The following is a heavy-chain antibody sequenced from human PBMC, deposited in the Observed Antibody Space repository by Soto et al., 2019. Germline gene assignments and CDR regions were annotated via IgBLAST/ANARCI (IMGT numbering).Heavy chain of an antibody. V-gene: IGHV3-23*01. D-gene: IGHD6-19*01. Sequence: EVQLLESGGGLVQPGGSLRLSCAASGFTFSSYAMSWVRQAPGKGLEWVSAISGSGGSTYYADSVKGRFTISRDNSKNTRYRQMNSLRAEDTAVYYCAKGPSAVAGTWVDYWGQGTLVTVSS. CDR3: AKGPSAVAGTWVDY. CDR1: GFTFSSYA. CDR2: ISGSGGST. J-gene: IGHJ4*02.